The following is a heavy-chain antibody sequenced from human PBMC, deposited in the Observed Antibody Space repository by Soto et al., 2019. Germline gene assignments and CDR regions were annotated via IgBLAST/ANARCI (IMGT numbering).Heavy chain of an antibody. Sequence: EVQLVESGGGLVKPGGSLRLSCAASGFTFSSYSMNWVRQAPGKGLEWVSSISSSSSYIYYADSVKGRFTISRDNAKNSLYLQMNSLRAEDTAVYYCARDLAEWFSGGSCYSYVGFDYWGQGTLVTVSS. J-gene: IGHJ4*02. CDR1: GFTFSSYS. D-gene: IGHD2-15*01. CDR3: ARDLAEWFSGGSCYSYVGFDY. CDR2: ISSSSSYI. V-gene: IGHV3-21*01.